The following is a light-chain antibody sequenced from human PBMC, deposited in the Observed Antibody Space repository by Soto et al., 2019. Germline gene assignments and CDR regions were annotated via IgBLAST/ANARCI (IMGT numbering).Light chain of an antibody. CDR1: QSVSRAS. CDR2: GAS. J-gene: IGKJ1*01. Sequence: EIVLTQSPATLSLSPGERATVYCRVSQSVSRASLAWYHQRPGQAPRLLIYGASSRATGVPDRFSGGGSGTDFTLTISILEPEDLGVYYCQHYGQTFGPGTKVDIK. V-gene: IGKV3-20*01. CDR3: QHYGQT.